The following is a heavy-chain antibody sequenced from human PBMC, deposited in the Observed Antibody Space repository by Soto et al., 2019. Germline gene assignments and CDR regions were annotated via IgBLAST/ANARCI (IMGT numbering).Heavy chain of an antibody. CDR1: GGSVSSGSYY. CDR2: IYYSGST. D-gene: IGHD6-13*01. V-gene: IGHV4-61*01. Sequence: QVQLQESGPGLVKPSETLSLTCTVSGGSVSSGSYYWSWIRQPPGKGLEWIGYIYYSGSTNYNPSLKRRVTISVDTSKNQFSLKLSSVTAADTAVYYCARELRGRYSSSPGLDYWGQGTLVTVSS. J-gene: IGHJ4*02. CDR3: ARELRGRYSSSPGLDY.